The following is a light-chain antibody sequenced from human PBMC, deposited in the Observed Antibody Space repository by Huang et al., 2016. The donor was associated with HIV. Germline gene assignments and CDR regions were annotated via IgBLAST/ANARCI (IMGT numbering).Light chain of an antibody. J-gene: IGKJ1*01. Sequence: DIVMTQPPLSLPVTPGEPASISCRSSQSLLHTNGYNYWDWYLQKPGQLPQLLIYLGSHRGSGVPDRVSGSGSGTDFTLKISRVEAEDVGVYYCMQALQTPPTFGQGTKVEIK. CDR3: MQALQTPPT. V-gene: IGKV2-28*01. CDR1: QSLLHTNGYNY. CDR2: LGS.